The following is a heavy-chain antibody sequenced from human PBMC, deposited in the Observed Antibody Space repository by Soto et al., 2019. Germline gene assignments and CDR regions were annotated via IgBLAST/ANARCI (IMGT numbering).Heavy chain of an antibody. D-gene: IGHD1-26*01. Sequence: SETLSLTCTVSGGSISSSSYYWGWIRQPPGKGLEWIGGIYYSGSTYYNPSLKSRVTISVDTSKNQFSLKLSSVTAADTAVYYCARKLGGSYYEGFDYWGQGTLVTVSS. CDR2: IYYSGST. CDR1: GGSISSSSYY. J-gene: IGHJ4*02. CDR3: ARKLGGSYYEGFDY. V-gene: IGHV4-39*01.